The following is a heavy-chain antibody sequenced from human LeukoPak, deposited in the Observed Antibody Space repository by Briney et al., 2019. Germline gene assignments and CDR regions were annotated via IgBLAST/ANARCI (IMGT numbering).Heavy chain of an antibody. Sequence: GSLRLSCAASGFIFSSYGMHWVRQAPGKGLEWVANIKRDGSEKYYIDSVKGRFTISRDNAKNLLYLQMNSLRAEDTAVYYCARPPNIAAAGQDWGQGTLVTVSS. CDR1: GFIFSSYG. CDR3: ARPPNIAAAGQD. V-gene: IGHV3-7*01. CDR2: IKRDGSEK. J-gene: IGHJ4*02. D-gene: IGHD6-13*01.